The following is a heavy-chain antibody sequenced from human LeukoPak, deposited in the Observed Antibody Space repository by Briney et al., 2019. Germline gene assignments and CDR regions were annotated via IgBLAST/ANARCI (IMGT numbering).Heavy chain of an antibody. Sequence: GESLKISCKGSGYSFTTYWIAWVRQLPGEGLEWMGIIYPGDSETRYSPSFQGQVTISADKSITTAYLQWGSLKASGTAMYYCTRSPRDGYHDAFDIWGQGTMVTVFS. CDR3: TRSPRDGYHDAFDI. D-gene: IGHD5-24*01. V-gene: IGHV5-51*01. CDR2: IYPGDSET. CDR1: GYSFTTYW. J-gene: IGHJ3*02.